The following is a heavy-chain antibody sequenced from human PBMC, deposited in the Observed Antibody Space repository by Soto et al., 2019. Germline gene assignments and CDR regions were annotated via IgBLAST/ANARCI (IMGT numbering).Heavy chain of an antibody. CDR1: GFIFATHT. J-gene: IGHJ4*02. CDR2: ITGSGIYT. V-gene: IGHV3-21*01. D-gene: IGHD4-4*01. Sequence: VHLVESGGGLVKPGGSLRLSCAASGFIFATHTINWVRQAPGKGLEWVSSITGSGIYTRHAHSVKCRFTISRDNAKASLYLQMNSLGAEDTAVYYCVREGISNYNEDFDYWGQGTLVTVSS. CDR3: VREGISNYNEDFDY.